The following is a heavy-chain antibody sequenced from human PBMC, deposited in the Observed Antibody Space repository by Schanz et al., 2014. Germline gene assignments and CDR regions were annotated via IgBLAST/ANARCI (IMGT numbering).Heavy chain of an antibody. V-gene: IGHV3-11*04. CDR2: ISSSSSTI. CDR1: GFSFSDYY. CDR3: ARDHTTESYYSAGPPIDY. J-gene: IGHJ4*02. Sequence: VQLVASGGGLVQPGGSLRLSCAASGFSFSDYYMSWIRQAPGKGLEWISYISSSSSTIYHADSVKGRFTISRDNSKNTLFLQMNSLRAEDTAVYYCARDHTTESYYSAGPPIDYWGQGTLLTVSS. D-gene: IGHD1-26*01.